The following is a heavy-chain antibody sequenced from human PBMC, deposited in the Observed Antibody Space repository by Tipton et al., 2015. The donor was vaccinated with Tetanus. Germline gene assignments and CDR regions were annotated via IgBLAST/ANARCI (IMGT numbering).Heavy chain of an antibody. CDR3: NGGSTRAYFDY. CDR1: GFTFSSYG. Sequence: GSLRLSCTASGFTFSSYGMHWVRQAPGKGLEWVSLIYSGGNAYYADSVKGRFTISRDNSKNTLYLQMNSLRAEDAAVYYCNGGSTRAYFDYWGLGTLVTVSS. CDR2: IYSGGNA. V-gene: IGHV3-53*01. D-gene: IGHD2-2*01. J-gene: IGHJ4*02.